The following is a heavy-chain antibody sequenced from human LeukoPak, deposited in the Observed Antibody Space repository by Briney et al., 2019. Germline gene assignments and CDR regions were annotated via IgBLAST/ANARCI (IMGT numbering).Heavy chain of an antibody. V-gene: IGHV5-51*01. D-gene: IGHD2-21*02. J-gene: IGHJ4*02. CDR1: RYSFTSYW. CDR2: IYPGDSDT. CDR3: ARHAYCGGDCYLIDY. Sequence: GESLKISCKGSRYSFTSYWIGWVRQMPGKGLEWMGIIYPGDSDTRYSPSFQGQVTISADKSISTAYLQWSSLKASDTAMYYCARHAYCGGDCYLIDYWGQGTLVTVSS.